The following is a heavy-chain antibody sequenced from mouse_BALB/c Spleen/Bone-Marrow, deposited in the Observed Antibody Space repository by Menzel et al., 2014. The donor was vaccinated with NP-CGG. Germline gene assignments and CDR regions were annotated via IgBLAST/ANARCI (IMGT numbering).Heavy chain of an antibody. CDR1: GFSLTVYG. CDR2: IWGDGIT. J-gene: IGHJ2*01. Sequence: VKLVESGPGLVAPSQSLSITCTVSGFSLTVYGVNWVRQPPGKGLEWLGMIWGDGITDYNSAFKSRLSNSKDDSKSQVFLKMNSLQTDDTAKYYCAREGNYFDYWGQGTTLTVSS. CDR3: AREGNYFDY. V-gene: IGHV2-6-7*01.